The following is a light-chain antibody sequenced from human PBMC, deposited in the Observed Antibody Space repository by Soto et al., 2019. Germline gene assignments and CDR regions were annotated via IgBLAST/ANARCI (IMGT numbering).Light chain of an antibody. CDR2: EVS. V-gene: IGLV2-14*03. J-gene: IGLJ3*02. CDR3: SSYTSSTPWV. CDR1: SSDIGGYNY. Sequence: QSALTQPASVSESPGQSITISCTGTSSDIGGYNYVSWYQQHPGKAPKLMICEVSNRPSGVSNRFSGSKSGNTASLTISGLQAEDEADYYCSSYTSSTPWVFGGGTKLPVL.